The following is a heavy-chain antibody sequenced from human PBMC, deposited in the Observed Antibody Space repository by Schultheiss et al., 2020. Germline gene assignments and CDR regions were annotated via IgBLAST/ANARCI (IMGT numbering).Heavy chain of an antibody. D-gene: IGHD5-24*01. CDR2: IKSKTDGGTT. J-gene: IGHJ4*02. Sequence: GGSLRLSCAASGFTFSNAWMSWVRQAPGKGLEWVGRIKSKTDGGTTDYAAPVKGRFTISRDDSKNTLYLQMNSLRAEDTAVYYCAKDLKRWLQFHTFDYWGQGTLVTVSS. CDR1: GFTFSNAW. CDR3: AKDLKRWLQFHTFDY. V-gene: IGHV3-15*01.